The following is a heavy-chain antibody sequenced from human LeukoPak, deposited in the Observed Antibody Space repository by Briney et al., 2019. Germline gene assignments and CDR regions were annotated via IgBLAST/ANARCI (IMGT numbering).Heavy chain of an antibody. CDR1: GGSISSYY. CDR2: IYISGSGST. J-gene: IGHJ6*03. V-gene: IGHV4-4*07. CDR3: ARDKRVAVAGTYIYYYYMDV. Sequence: ASETLSLTCTVSGGSISSYYWSWIRQPAGKGLEWIGRIYISGSGSTNYNPPLKSRVTMSVDTSKNQFSLKLSSVTAADTAVYYCARDKRVAVAGTYIYYYYMDVWGNGTTVTTSS. D-gene: IGHD6-19*01.